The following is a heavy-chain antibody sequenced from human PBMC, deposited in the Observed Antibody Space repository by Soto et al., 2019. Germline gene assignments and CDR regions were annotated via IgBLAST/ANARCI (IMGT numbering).Heavy chain of an antibody. CDR3: AREYQHDYGSQAVPFDY. Sequence: QVQLVQSGVEVKRPGASVKVSCKASGYTFTKYGISWVRQAPGQGLEWMGWISANNGNTNYVQKCQGRVAMTTDTSTGTAYLELRSLRSDDTAVYYCAREYQHDYGSQAVPFDYWGQGTLVTVSS. CDR1: GYTFTKYG. D-gene: IGHD3-10*01. V-gene: IGHV1-18*01. CDR2: ISANNGNT. J-gene: IGHJ4*02.